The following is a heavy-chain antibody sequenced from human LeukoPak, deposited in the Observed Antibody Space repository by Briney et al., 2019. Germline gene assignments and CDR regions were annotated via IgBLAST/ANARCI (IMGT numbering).Heavy chain of an antibody. V-gene: IGHV4-59*08. CDR2: IYSSGST. CDR3: ASLTSEGWYFDL. Sequence: SETLSLTCTVSGGSLRSYYWSWIRQPPGKGLEWIGYIYSSGSTNYNPSLKSRATMSVDTSKNQFSLKLTSVTAADTAVYYCASLTSEGWYFDLWGRGTLVTVSS. D-gene: IGHD1-14*01. J-gene: IGHJ2*01. CDR1: GGSLRSYY.